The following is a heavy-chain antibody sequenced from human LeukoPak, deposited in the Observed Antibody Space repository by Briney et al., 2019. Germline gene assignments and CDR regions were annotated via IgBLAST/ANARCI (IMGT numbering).Heavy chain of an antibody. Sequence: GGSLRLSCAASGFTFSIYAMSWVRQAPGKGLEWVSSISGNGGSTYYADSVKGRFTISRDNSKNTLYLQMNSLRAEDTAVYYCAKDSVVVPAAKGSYFDYWGQGTLVTVSS. D-gene: IGHD2-2*01. CDR2: ISGNGGST. CDR1: GFTFSIYA. CDR3: AKDSVVVPAAKGSYFDY. V-gene: IGHV3-23*01. J-gene: IGHJ4*02.